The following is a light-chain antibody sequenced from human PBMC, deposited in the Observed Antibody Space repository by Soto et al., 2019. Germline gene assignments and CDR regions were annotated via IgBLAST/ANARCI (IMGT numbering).Light chain of an antibody. Sequence: AIQMTQSPSSLSASVGDRVTISCRASQGIRNDLGWYQQKPGKAPKLLISAASTLHSGVPSRFSGSGSGTDITLTICSLQPEDFATYYCLQDDSYPLTFGGGTKVEIK. V-gene: IGKV1-6*01. CDR2: AAS. CDR3: LQDDSYPLT. CDR1: QGIRND. J-gene: IGKJ4*01.